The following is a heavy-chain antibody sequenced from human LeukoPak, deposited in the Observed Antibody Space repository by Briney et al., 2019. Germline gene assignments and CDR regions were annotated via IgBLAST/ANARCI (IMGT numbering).Heavy chain of an antibody. V-gene: IGHV1-46*01. CDR1: GYTFINNW. CDR2: INPTGSGT. Sequence: ASVKVSCKASGYTFINNWMHWVRQAPGQGLEWVGLINPTGSGTLYAQKFQGRVTMTRDMSTSTAYMDLRSLRFDDTAIYYCAKDWHILTGRNCFDPWGQGTLVTVSS. D-gene: IGHD3-9*01. CDR3: AKDWHILTGRNCFDP. J-gene: IGHJ5*02.